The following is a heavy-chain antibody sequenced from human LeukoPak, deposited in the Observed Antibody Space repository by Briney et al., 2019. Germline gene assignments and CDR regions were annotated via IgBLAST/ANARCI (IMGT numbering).Heavy chain of an antibody. CDR3: AKDITRYGGNAVDY. Sequence: GGSLRLSFAASGXTFSSYGIHWVRQAPGKGLEWVAVISYDRSNKYYADSVKGRFTISRDNSKNTLYLQMNSLRAEDTAVYYCAKDITRYGGNAVDYWGQGTLVTVSS. CDR1: GXTFSSYG. J-gene: IGHJ4*02. CDR2: ISYDRSNK. V-gene: IGHV3-30*18. D-gene: IGHD4-23*01.